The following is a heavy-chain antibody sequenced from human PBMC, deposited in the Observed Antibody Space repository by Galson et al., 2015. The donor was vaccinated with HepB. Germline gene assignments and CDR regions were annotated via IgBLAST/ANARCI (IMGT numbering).Heavy chain of an antibody. V-gene: IGHV4-59*01. Sequence: LSLTCTVSGGSISSYYWSWIRQPPGKGLEWIGYIYYSGSTNYNPSLKSRVTISVDTSKNQFSLKLSSVTAADTAVYYCARGAAAAPLWFDPWGQGTLVTVSS. CDR2: IYYSGST. CDR3: ARGAAAAPLWFDP. J-gene: IGHJ5*02. D-gene: IGHD6-13*01. CDR1: GGSISSYY.